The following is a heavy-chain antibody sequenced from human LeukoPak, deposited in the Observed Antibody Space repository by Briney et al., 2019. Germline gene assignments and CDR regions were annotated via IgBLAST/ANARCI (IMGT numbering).Heavy chain of an antibody. J-gene: IGHJ4*02. CDR1: GFTFSSYA. CDR2: ISDSGDNT. Sequence: GGSLRLSCVASGFTFSSYAMSWVRQAPGKGLEWVSTISDSGDNTYYADSVKGRFTISRDTSKNTVSLQMNSLRAEDTAVYYCAGDKTTGGWYEFDYWGQGTLVTVSS. CDR3: AGDKTTGGWYEFDY. V-gene: IGHV3-23*01. D-gene: IGHD6-19*01.